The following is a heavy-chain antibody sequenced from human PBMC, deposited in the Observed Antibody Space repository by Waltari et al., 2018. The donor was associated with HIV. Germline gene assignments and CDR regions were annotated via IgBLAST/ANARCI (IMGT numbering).Heavy chain of an antibody. J-gene: IGHJ5*02. CDR3: ARDAAVAGNVWFDP. CDR2: TYYRSKWYN. Sequence: SNSAAWNWIRQSPSRGLEWLGRTYYRSKWYNDYAVSVKSRITINPDTSKNQFSLQLNSVTPEDTAEYYCARDAAVAGNVWFDPWGQGTLVTVSS. V-gene: IGHV6-1*01. D-gene: IGHD6-19*01. CDR1: SNSAA.